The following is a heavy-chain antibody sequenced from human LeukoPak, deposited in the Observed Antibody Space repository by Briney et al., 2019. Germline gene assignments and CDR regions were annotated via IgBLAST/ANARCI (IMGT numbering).Heavy chain of an antibody. CDR3: AKSVAIYFYYGLDV. V-gene: IGHV3-23*01. CDR1: GFTFSSYA. CDR2: ISGSGGST. J-gene: IGHJ6*02. Sequence: GGSLRLSCAASGFTFSSYAMSWVRQTPGKGLEWVSAISGSGGSTYYADSVKGRFTISRDNSKNTLLLQMDSLRAEDTAPYYCAKSVAIYFYYGLDVWGQGTTVTVSS. D-gene: IGHD3-3*01.